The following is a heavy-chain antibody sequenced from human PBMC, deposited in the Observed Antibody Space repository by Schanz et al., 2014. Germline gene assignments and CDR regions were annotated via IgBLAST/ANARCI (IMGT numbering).Heavy chain of an antibody. CDR1: GYTFTSYS. CDR3: ARGSPENMIRGELDY. V-gene: IGHV1-3*01. J-gene: IGHJ4*02. D-gene: IGHD3-10*01. CDR2: INVGNGNM. Sequence: QVQLVQSGAEVKKPGASVKVSCKASGYTFTSYSIHWVRQAPGQGLEWMGWINVGNGNMKYSQKFQGRVTITRDTSASTAYMELRSLRSDDTAVYYCARGSPENMIRGELDYWGQGTLVTVSS.